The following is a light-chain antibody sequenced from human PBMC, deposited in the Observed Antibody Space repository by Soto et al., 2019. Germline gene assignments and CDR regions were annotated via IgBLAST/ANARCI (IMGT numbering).Light chain of an antibody. CDR3: SSFTTNYFCV. CDR1: GSDIGAYNY. J-gene: IGLJ1*01. V-gene: IGLV2-14*01. Sequence: QSALTQPASVSGSPGQSITISCTGTGSDIGAYNYVSWYQQHPGKAPKLIIHGVTHRPSGVSTRFSASKSAYTASLTISGLQAEDEADYYCSSFTTNYFCVFGPGTKLTVL. CDR2: GVT.